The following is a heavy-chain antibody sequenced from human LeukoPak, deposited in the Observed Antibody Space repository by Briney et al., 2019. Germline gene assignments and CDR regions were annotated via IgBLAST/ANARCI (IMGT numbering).Heavy chain of an antibody. CDR1: GYGSNTYG. CDR3: ANVAKGRYFFYYMDV. V-gene: IGHV1-18*01. D-gene: IGHD3-9*01. CDR2: ISGNNDYT. J-gene: IGHJ6*03. Sequence: ASVKVSCKASGYGSNTYGFTWVRQAPGQGLQWIGWISGNNDYTQYAHNLQGRVTMTTDTSTSTGYMELRSLRPDDTAVYYCANVAKGRYFFYYMDVWGTGTTVAVSS.